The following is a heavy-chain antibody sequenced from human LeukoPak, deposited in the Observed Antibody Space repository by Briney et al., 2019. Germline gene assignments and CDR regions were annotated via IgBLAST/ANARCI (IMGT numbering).Heavy chain of an antibody. CDR3: ARARDSSGYLYYYYYGMDV. Sequence: SVTVSCKASGGTFSSYAISWVRQAPGQALEWMGRIIPILGIANYAQKFQGRVTITADKSTSTAYMELSSLRSEDTAVYYCARARDSSGYLYYYYYGMDVWGQGTTVTVSS. D-gene: IGHD3-22*01. CDR1: GGTFSSYA. J-gene: IGHJ6*02. V-gene: IGHV1-69*04. CDR2: IIPILGIA.